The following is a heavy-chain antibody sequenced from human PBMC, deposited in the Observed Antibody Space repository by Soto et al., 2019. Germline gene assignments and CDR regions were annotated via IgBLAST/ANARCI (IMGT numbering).Heavy chain of an antibody. Sequence: QVQLVQSGAEVKKPGSSVKVSCKASGGTFSSYTISWVRQAPGQGLEWMGRIIPILGIANYAQKFQGRVTITADKSTSTAYMELSSLRSEDTAVYCCARGEDIVVVPAAAYYYYYGMDVWGQGTTVTVSS. CDR3: ARGEDIVVVPAAAYYYYYGMDV. CDR1: GGTFSSYT. CDR2: IIPILGIA. J-gene: IGHJ6*02. D-gene: IGHD2-2*01. V-gene: IGHV1-69*02.